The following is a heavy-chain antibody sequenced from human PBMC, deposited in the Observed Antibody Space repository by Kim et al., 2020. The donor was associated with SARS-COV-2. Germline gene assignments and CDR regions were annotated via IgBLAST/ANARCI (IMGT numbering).Heavy chain of an antibody. Sequence: GGSLRLSCAASGFTFSNAWMSWVRQAPGKGLEWVGRIKSKTDGGTTDYAAPVKGRFTISRDDSKNTLYLQMNSLKTEDTAVYYCTIVDPYYYYYGMDVWGQGTTVTVSS. V-gene: IGHV3-15*01. CDR2: IKSKTDGGTT. CDR1: GFTFSNAW. CDR3: TIVDPYYYYYGMDV. J-gene: IGHJ6*02.